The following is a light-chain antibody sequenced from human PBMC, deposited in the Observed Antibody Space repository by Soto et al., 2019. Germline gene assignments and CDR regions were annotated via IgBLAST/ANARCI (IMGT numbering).Light chain of an antibody. Sequence: ESVLTHSPGTLSLSPGERATLSCRASLTVSDNYLAWYQQKAGQTPRLVIYDASSRATGIPDRFSASGSGTEFTLTISSLQSEDFAVYYCQQYNDWPPTFGQGTKVDI. CDR1: LTVSDN. CDR2: DAS. V-gene: IGKV3D-15*01. J-gene: IGKJ1*01. CDR3: QQYNDWPPT.